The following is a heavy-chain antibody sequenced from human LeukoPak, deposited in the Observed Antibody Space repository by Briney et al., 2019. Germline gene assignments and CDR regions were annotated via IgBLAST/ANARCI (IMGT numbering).Heavy chain of an antibody. CDR3: ARASTPRVIASFDY. D-gene: IGHD2-21*01. Sequence: ASVKVSCKASGGTFSSYAISWVRQAPGQGLEWMGWINPNSGGTNYALTFQGRVTMTRDTSISTAYMELTRLRSVDTAVYYCARASTPRVIASFDYWGQGSLVTVSS. CDR2: INPNSGGT. V-gene: IGHV1-2*02. CDR1: GGTFSSYA. J-gene: IGHJ4*02.